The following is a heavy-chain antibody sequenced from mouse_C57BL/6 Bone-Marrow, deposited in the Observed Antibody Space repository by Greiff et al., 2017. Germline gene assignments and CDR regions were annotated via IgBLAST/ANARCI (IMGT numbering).Heavy chain of an antibody. CDR2: IYPGDGDT. CDR1: GYAFSSSW. V-gene: IGHV1-82*01. Sequence: QVQLQQSGPELVKPGASVKISCKASGYAFSSSWMNWVKQRPGKGLEWIGRIYPGDGDTNYNGKFKGKATLTADKSSSTAYMQLSSLTSEDSAVYFCARSWDVRAYFDYWGQGTTLTVSS. CDR3: ARSWDVRAYFDY. J-gene: IGHJ2*01. D-gene: IGHD4-1*01.